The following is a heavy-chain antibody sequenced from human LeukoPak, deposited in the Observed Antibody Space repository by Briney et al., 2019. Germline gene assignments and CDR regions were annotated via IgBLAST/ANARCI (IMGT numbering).Heavy chain of an antibody. CDR2: IWYDGSNK. Sequence: PGKSLRLSCAASGFTFRSYGMHWVRQAPGKGLEWVAVIWYDGSNKYYADSVKGRFTISRDNSKNTLYLQMNSLRAEDTAVYYCARADIQYSSSWYGFTFDYWGQGTLVTVSS. CDR3: ARADIQYSSSWYGFTFDY. V-gene: IGHV3-33*01. CDR1: GFTFRSYG. J-gene: IGHJ4*02. D-gene: IGHD6-13*01.